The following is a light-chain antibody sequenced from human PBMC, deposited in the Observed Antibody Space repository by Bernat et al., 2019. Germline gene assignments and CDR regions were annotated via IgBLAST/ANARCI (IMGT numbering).Light chain of an antibody. V-gene: IGKV1-16*01. J-gene: IGKJ4*01. CDR3: QQYDSYPLT. Sequence: DIQMTQSPSSLSASLGDTVTITCRASQAISISLAWFQQRPGKAPKSLIYVASNLRSGVPSRFTDSGSGTDFTLTISSLQPEDFGIYYCQQYDSYPLTFGGGTKVDVK. CDR2: VAS. CDR1: QAISIS.